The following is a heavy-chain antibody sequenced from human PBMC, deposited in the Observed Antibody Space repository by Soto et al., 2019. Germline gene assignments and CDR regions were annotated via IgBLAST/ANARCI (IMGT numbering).Heavy chain of an antibody. D-gene: IGHD3-10*01. CDR2: ISSSSSYI. V-gene: IGHV3-21*01. CDR1: GFTFSSYS. Sequence: GGSLRLSCAASGFTFSSYSMNWVRQAPGKGLEWVSSISSSSSYIYYADSVKGRFTISRDNAKNSLYLQMNSLRGEATAVYSCASAYYSGSGSYFKYFQHWGRGTLVTVSS. J-gene: IGHJ1*01. CDR3: ASAYYSGSGSYFKYFQH.